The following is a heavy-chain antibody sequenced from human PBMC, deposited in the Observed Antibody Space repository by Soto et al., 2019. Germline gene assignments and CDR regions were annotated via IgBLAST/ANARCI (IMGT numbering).Heavy chain of an antibody. CDR1: GFTFRDYW. CDR2: INQDGSGG. D-gene: IGHD3-10*01. J-gene: IGHJ5*01. Sequence: EVQLVESGGGLVQPGGSLRLSCAASGFTFRDYWMSWVRQAPGKGLEWVGSINQDGSGGYYVDSLKGRFTISRDNAKNSLFLQINNLRVEDTAVYYCASRGSAGIHFDSWGQGSLVTVSS. CDR3: ASRGSAGIHFDS. V-gene: IGHV3-7*03.